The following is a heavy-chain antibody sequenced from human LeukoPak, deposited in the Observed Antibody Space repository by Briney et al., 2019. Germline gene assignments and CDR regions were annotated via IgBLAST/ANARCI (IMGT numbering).Heavy chain of an antibody. D-gene: IGHD3-10*01. CDR2: IYYSGST. V-gene: IGHV4-59*01. Sequence: SETLSLTCTVSGGSISSYYWSWIRQPPGKGLEWIGYIYYSGSTNYNPSLKSRVTISVDTSKNQFSLKLSSVTAADTAVYYCATVYGSGSYFVFDYWGQGTLVTVSS. J-gene: IGHJ4*02. CDR1: GGSISSYY. CDR3: ATVYGSGSYFVFDY.